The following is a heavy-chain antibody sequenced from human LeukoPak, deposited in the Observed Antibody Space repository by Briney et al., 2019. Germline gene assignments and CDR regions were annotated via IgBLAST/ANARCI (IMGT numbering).Heavy chain of an antibody. V-gene: IGHV4-39*07. Sequence: SETLSLTCTVSSDFFSSVTDYWAWIRQPPGKGLEWIASGDYSGGTYYNPSLESRVAISADMSKNQISLKLSSVTAADTALYYCARMGSPATVTTDYWGQGTLVTVSS. J-gene: IGHJ4*02. CDR2: GDYSGGT. CDR3: ARMGSPATVTTDY. CDR1: SDFFSSVTDY. D-gene: IGHD4-17*01.